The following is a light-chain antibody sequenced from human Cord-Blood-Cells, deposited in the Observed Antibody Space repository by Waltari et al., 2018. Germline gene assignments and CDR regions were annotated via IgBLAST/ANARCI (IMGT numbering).Light chain of an antibody. CDR2: EVS. CDR3: SSYTSSSTNYV. Sequence: QSALTQPASVSGSPGQSITISCTGTSSDVGGYNYVSWYQQYPGKAPKLMIYEVSNRPSGVSNRFSGSKSGNTASLTISGLQAEDEADYYCSSYTSSSTNYVFGTGTKVTVL. V-gene: IGLV2-14*01. CDR1: SSDVGGYNY. J-gene: IGLJ1*01.